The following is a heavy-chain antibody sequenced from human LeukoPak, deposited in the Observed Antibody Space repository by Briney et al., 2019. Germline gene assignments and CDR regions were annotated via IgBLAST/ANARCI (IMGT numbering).Heavy chain of an antibody. J-gene: IGHJ3*02. CDR1: GYTFTNYG. D-gene: IGHD3-9*01. V-gene: IGHV1-18*01. Sequence: ASVKVSCKASGYTFTNYGISWVRQAPGQGLEWMGWISAYKGNTNYAQKLQGRVTMTTDTSTSTAYMELRSLRSDDTAVYYCARDGDILTGYYLSAFDIWGQGTMVTVSS. CDR2: ISAYKGNT. CDR3: ARDGDILTGYYLSAFDI.